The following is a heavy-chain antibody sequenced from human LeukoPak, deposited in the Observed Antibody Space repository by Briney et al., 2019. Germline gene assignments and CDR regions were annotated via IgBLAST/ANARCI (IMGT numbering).Heavy chain of an antibody. CDR1: GFTFSSYG. D-gene: IGHD3-9*01. J-gene: IGHJ4*02. V-gene: IGHV3-23*01. CDR3: AKDRYYDILTGYY. Sequence: PGGSLRLSCAASGFTFSSYGMSWVRQAPGKGLEWVSAISGSGGSTYYADSVKGRFTISRDNSKNTLYLQMNSLRAEDTAVYYCAKDRYYDILTGYYWGQGTLVTVSS. CDR2: ISGSGGST.